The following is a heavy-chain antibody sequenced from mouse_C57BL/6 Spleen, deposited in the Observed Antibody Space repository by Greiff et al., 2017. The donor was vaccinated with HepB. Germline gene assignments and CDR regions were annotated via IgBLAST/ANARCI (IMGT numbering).Heavy chain of an antibody. D-gene: IGHD2-4*01. V-gene: IGHV1-82*01. CDR3: ARGDYDYDERAWFAY. J-gene: IGHJ3*01. CDR2: IYPGDGDT. CDR1: GYAFSSSW. Sequence: QVQLQHSGPELVKPGASVKISCKASGYAFSSSWMNWVKQRPGKGLEWIGRIYPGDGDTNYNGKFKGKATLTADKSSSTAYMQLSSLTSEDSAVYFCARGDYDYDERAWFAYWGQGTLVTVSA.